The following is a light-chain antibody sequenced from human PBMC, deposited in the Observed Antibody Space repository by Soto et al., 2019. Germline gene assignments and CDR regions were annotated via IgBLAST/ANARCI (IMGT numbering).Light chain of an antibody. Sequence: ILMTQSPATLAVSPGERATLSCRASQSIGSDLAWYHQRPGQAPRLLIFEASIRVPTTPARFSGIGAGPDFTLTIRCLQPEDFATYYSPQSYISPRTFGQGTKLEIK. V-gene: IGKV3-15*01. CDR2: EAS. J-gene: IGKJ1*01. CDR3: PQSYISPRT. CDR1: QSIGSD.